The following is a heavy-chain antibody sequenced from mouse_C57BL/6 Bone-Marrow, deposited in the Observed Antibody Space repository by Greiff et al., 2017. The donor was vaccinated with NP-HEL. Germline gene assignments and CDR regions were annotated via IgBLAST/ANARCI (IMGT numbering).Heavy chain of an antibody. Sequence: VQLQQSGPVLVKPGASVKMSCKASGYTFTDYYMNWVKQSHGKSLEWIGVINPYNGGTSYNQKFKGKATLTVDKSSSTAYMELNSLTSEDSAVYYCAREEYDGYFDYWGQGTTLTVSS. D-gene: IGHD2-3*01. J-gene: IGHJ2*01. V-gene: IGHV1-19*01. CDR1: GYTFTDYY. CDR2: INPYNGGT. CDR3: AREEYDGYFDY.